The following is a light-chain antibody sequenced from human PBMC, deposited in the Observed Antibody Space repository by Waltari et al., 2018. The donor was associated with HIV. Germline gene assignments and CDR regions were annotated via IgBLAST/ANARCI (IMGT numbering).Light chain of an antibody. V-gene: IGKV3-15*01. CDR2: GAS. CDR1: QSVTSN. J-gene: IGKJ1*01. CDR3: QQYNNWPPKT. Sequence: EIVMTQSPATLSVSPGERATPSCRASQSVTSNLAWYQQKAGQAPRLLSYGASTKATGTPARFSGSGVGTEFNFTISCLQSEDFAVYYCQQYNNWPPKTFGQGTKVEIK.